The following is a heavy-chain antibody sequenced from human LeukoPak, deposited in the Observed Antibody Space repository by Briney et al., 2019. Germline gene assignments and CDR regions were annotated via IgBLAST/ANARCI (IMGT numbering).Heavy chain of an antibody. CDR2: ISAYNANT. CDR1: GYIFSSFG. J-gene: IGHJ5*02. D-gene: IGHD2-21*02. V-gene: IGHV1-18*01. Sequence: ASLKISCKASGYIFSSFGISWMRQAPGQGLEWLGWISAYNANTNYAQKFQGRLTMTTDTSTGTAYMELMSLSSDDTAVYYCARLRVTANWFDPWGQGTLVTVSA. CDR3: ARLRVTANWFDP.